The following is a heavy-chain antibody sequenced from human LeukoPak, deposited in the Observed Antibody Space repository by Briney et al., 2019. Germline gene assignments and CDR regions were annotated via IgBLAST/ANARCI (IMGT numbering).Heavy chain of an antibody. Sequence: GGSLRLSCAASGFTFSSYGMHWVRQAPGKGLEWVAFIRYDGSNKYYADSVKGRFTISRDNSKNTLYLQMNSLRAEDTAVYYCAKDSQINWYYFDYWGQGTLVTASS. CDR2: IRYDGSNK. CDR1: GFTFSSYG. V-gene: IGHV3-30*02. CDR3: AKDSQINWYYFDY. J-gene: IGHJ4*02.